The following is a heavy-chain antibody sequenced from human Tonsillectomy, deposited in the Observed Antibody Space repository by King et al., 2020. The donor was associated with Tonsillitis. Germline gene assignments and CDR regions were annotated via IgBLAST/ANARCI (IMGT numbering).Heavy chain of an antibody. CDR1: GFTFRTYS. D-gene: IGHD3-3*01. V-gene: IGHV3-21*06. CDR2: ISGSSGYI. Sequence: VQLVESGGGLVKPGGSLRLSCAASGFTFRTYSMNWVRQAPGKGLEWVSSISGSSGYIYYADSVKGRFTISRDNANNSLYLQMNSLRGEDTAVYYCATSPSNYDLWTGNPPYWGQGTLVTVSA. J-gene: IGHJ4*02. CDR3: ATSPSNYDLWTGNPPY.